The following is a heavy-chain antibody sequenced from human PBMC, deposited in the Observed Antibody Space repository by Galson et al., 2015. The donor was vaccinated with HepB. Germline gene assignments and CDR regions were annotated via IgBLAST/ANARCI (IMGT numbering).Heavy chain of an antibody. Sequence: SLRLSCAASGFTFSRYNMNWVRQAPGKGLEWISFISATGTTIYYADSVKDRFTISRDNAKTSLYLQMDSLGAEDTALYYCVREAVAIFGVGNRFDPWGQGTLVTVSS. V-gene: IGHV3-48*03. CDR3: VREAVAIFGVGNRFDP. CDR1: GFTFSRYN. D-gene: IGHD3-3*01. CDR2: ISATGTTI. J-gene: IGHJ5*02.